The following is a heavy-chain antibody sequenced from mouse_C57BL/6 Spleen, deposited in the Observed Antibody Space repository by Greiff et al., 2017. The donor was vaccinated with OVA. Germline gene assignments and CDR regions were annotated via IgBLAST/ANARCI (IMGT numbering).Heavy chain of an antibody. Sequence: VQLQQPGAELVRPGSSVKLSCKASGYTFTSYWMDWVKQRPGQGLEWIGNIYPSDSETHYNQKFKDKATLTVDKSSSTAYMQLSSLTSEDSAVYYCARCGYYFLDYWGQGTTLTVSS. CDR1: GYTFTSYW. J-gene: IGHJ2*01. CDR2: IYPSDSET. CDR3: ARCGYYFLDY. D-gene: IGHD2-3*01. V-gene: IGHV1-61*01.